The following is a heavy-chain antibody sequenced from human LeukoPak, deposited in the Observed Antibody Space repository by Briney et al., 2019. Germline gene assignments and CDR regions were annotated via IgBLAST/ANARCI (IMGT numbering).Heavy chain of an antibody. D-gene: IGHD3-10*01. CDR3: AKSPDFYGSGSYLGY. CDR1: GFTFSSYG. J-gene: IGHJ4*02. V-gene: IGHV3-30*18. CDR2: TSYDGSNK. Sequence: GGSLRLSCAASGFTFSSYGMHWVRQAPGKGLEWVAVTSYDGSNKYYADSVKGRFTISRDNAKNTLYLQMNSLRAEDTAVYYCAKSPDFYGSGSYLGYWGQGTLVTVSS.